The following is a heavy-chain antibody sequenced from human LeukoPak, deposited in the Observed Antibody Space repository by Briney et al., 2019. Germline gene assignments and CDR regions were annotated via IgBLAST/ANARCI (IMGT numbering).Heavy chain of an antibody. Sequence: PGGSLRLSCAASGFTFRTYYMSWVRRAPGKGLEWISYICSSGSAIYYADSVTGQFTISRDNVKISLSLPMNSLRDEDTAVYSCARAQDPLLYYSDNSGYYYNLDYWGQGTLVTVSS. CDR3: ARAQDPLLYYSDNSGYYYNLDY. CDR1: GFTFRTYY. V-gene: IGHV3-48*02. CDR2: ICSSGSAI. D-gene: IGHD3-22*01. J-gene: IGHJ4*02.